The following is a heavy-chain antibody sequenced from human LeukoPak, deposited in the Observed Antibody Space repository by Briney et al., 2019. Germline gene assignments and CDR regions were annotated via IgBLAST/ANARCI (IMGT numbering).Heavy chain of an antibody. Sequence: GESLKISCKGSGYSFTSYWIGWVRQLPGKGLEWMGIIYPGDSDTRYSPSFQGLVTISADKSISTAYLQWSSLKASDTAMYYCARPQGYCSGGSCYFIFDYWGQGTLVTVSS. V-gene: IGHV5-51*01. CDR1: GYSFTSYW. CDR2: IYPGDSDT. D-gene: IGHD2-15*01. J-gene: IGHJ4*02. CDR3: ARPQGYCSGGSCYFIFDY.